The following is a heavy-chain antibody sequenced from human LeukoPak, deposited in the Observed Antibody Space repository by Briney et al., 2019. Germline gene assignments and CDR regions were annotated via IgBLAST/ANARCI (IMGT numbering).Heavy chain of an antibody. J-gene: IGHJ4*02. CDR1: GYTFTSYG. CDR2: ISAYNGNT. D-gene: IGHD3-3*01. Sequence: ASVKVSCKASGYTFTSYGISWVRQAPGQGLEWMGWISAYNGNTNYAQKLQGRVTMTTDTSTSTAYMELRSLRSDDTAVYYCARDSAPVLRFLEWLPDLVDYWGQGTLVTVSS. CDR3: ARDSAPVLRFLEWLPDLVDY. V-gene: IGHV1-18*01.